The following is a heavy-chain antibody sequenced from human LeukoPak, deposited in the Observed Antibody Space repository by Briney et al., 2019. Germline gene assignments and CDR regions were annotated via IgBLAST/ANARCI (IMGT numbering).Heavy chain of an antibody. D-gene: IGHD3-22*01. CDR1: GGSFSGYY. CDR2: INHSGST. V-gene: IGHV4-34*01. CDR3: ARGGWGYYDSSGYCDY. J-gene: IGHJ4*02. Sequence: SETLSLTCAVYGGSFSGYYWSWIRQPPGKGLEWIGEINHSGSTNYNPSLKSRVTISVDTSKNQFSLKLSSVTAADTAAYYCARGGWGYYDSSGYCDYWGQGTLVTVSS.